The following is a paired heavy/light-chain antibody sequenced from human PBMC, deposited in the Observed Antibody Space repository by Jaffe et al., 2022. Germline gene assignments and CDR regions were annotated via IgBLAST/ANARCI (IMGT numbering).Heavy chain of an antibody. CDR3: ARDPGDYDILTGYYIMVGFHY. V-gene: IGHV1-69*01. Sequence: QVQLVQSGAEVKKPGSSVKVSCKASGGTFSSYAISWVRQAPGQGLEWMGGIIPIFGTANYAQKFQGRVTITADESTSTAYMELSSLRSEDTAVYYCARDPGDYDILTGYYIMVGFHYWGQGTLVTVSS. D-gene: IGHD3-9*01. J-gene: IGHJ4*02. CDR2: IIPIFGTA. CDR1: GGTFSSYA.
Light chain of an antibody. V-gene: IGLV3-1*01. J-gene: IGLJ1*01. Sequence: SYELTQPPSVSVSPGQTASITCSGDKLGDKYACWYQQKPGQSPVLVIYQDSKRPSGIPERFSGSNSGNTATLTISGTQAMDEADYYCQAWDSSTAHNYVFGTGTKVTVL. CDR3: QAWDSSTAHNYV. CDR2: QDS. CDR1: KLGDKY.